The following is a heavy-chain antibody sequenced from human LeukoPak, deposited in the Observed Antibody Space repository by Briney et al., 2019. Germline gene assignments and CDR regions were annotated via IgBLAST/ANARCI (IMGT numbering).Heavy chain of an antibody. V-gene: IGHV3-11*05. CDR1: GFTFSDFY. CDR3: AKGHPHRDV. Sequence: KPGGALRLSCAASGFTFSDFYMSWIRQAPGKGLEWLSYITPSSFTNYADSVNGRFTISRDNAKNSLCLHMNSLRADDTAVYDCAKGHPHRDVGREGTTVTVSS. CDR2: ITPSSFT. J-gene: IGHJ6*01.